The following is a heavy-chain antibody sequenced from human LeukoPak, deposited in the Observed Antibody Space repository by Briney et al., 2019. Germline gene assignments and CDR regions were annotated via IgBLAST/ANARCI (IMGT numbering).Heavy chain of an antibody. CDR2: IYYSGST. J-gene: IGHJ2*01. D-gene: IGHD7-27*01. V-gene: IGHV4-61*01. CDR3: ARTILGNYWYFDL. CDR1: GGSVSSDLYY. Sequence: SETLSLTCTVSGGSVSSDLYYWSWIRQPPGKGLEWIGYIYYSGSTNYNPSLKSRVTISIDTSKNQFSLRLNSVTAADTAVYYCARTILGNYWYFDLWGRGTLVTVSS.